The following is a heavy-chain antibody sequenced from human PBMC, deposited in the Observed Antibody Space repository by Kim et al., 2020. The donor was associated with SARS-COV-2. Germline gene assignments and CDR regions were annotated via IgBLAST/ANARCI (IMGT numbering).Heavy chain of an antibody. Sequence: RYSPSSQGQVTISADTSISTAYLQWSSLKASDTARYYCARHLLYDSRLDPWGQGTLVTVSS. D-gene: IGHD3-22*01. CDR3: ARHLLYDSRLDP. V-gene: IGHV5-51*01. J-gene: IGHJ5*02.